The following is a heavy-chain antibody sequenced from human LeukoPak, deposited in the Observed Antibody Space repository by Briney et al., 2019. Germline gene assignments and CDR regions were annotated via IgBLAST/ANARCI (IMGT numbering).Heavy chain of an antibody. CDR1: GFTFSDYY. J-gene: IGHJ3*02. Sequence: GGSLRLSCAASGFTFSDYYMSWVRQAPGKGLEWVSAISGSGGSTYYADSVKGRFTISRDNSKNTLYLQMNSLRAEDTAVYYCAKGTNWNYDEYAFDIWGQGTMVTVSS. D-gene: IGHD1-7*01. CDR2: ISGSGGST. CDR3: AKGTNWNYDEYAFDI. V-gene: IGHV3-23*01.